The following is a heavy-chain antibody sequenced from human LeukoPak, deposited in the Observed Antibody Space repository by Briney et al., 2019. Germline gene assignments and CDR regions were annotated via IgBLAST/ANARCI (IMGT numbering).Heavy chain of an antibody. V-gene: IGHV4-34*01. J-gene: IGHJ4*02. CDR1: GGSVSAFY. CDR3: ARAVAAAGLFDY. D-gene: IGHD6-13*01. CDR2: IDHSGST. Sequence: NPSETLSLTCAVYGGSVSAFYWNWIRQPPGKGLEWIGEIDHSGSTNYNPSLKSRLTISVDTSKNQFSLKLSSVTAADTAVYYCARAVAAAGLFDYWGQGTLVTVSS.